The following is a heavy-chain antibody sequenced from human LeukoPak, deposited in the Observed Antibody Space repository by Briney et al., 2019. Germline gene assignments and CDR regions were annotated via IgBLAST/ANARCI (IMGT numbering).Heavy chain of an antibody. CDR3: ARGPMIVVVFPPRLDF. Sequence: ASVKVSCKTSGHTFTGYYMHWVRQAPGQGLEWMGWINPNTGGTNYAQKFQGRVTMTSETSISTAYMELSSLRSDDTAMYYCARGPMIVVVFPPRLDFWGQGTLVTVSS. D-gene: IGHD3-22*01. CDR2: INPNTGGT. J-gene: IGHJ4*02. V-gene: IGHV1-2*02. CDR1: GHTFTGYY.